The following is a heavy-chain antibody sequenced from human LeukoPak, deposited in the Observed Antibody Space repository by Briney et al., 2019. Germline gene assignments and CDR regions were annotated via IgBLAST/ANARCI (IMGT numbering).Heavy chain of an antibody. J-gene: IGHJ4*02. D-gene: IGHD3-10*01. CDR1: VGSISSPTYY. CDR3: ARDRGDYYFDY. Sequence: SETLSLTCTVSVGSISSPTYYWAWIRQPPGKGLEWVGSIYYSGSTYYNPSLKSRVTISVDTSKNQFSLRLSSVSAADTAVYYCARDRGDYYFDYWGQGILVTVSS. CDR2: IYYSGST. V-gene: IGHV4-39*07.